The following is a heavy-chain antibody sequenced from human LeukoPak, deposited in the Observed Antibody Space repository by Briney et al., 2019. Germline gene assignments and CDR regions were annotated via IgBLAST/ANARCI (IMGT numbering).Heavy chain of an antibody. CDR1: GDSITSGAYY. J-gene: IGHJ5*02. Sequence: SETLSLTCSVSGDSITSGAYYWAWLRQPPGKGLEWTGSVYYSGSIKYNPSLKGRVSISRDMSKNQFSLNLNSVNATDTAVYYCARRDYAAWFDPWGQGTLVTVSS. CDR2: VYYSGSI. CDR3: ARRDYAAWFDP. V-gene: IGHV4-39*07. D-gene: IGHD4/OR15-4a*01.